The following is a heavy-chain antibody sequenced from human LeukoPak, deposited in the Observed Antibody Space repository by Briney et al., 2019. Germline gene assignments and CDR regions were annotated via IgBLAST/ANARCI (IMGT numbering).Heavy chain of an antibody. D-gene: IGHD6-13*01. J-gene: IGHJ4*02. CDR3: AKGDDTYSSSWYDFGIDY. Sequence: GRSLRLSCAASGFTFSSYAMHWVRQAPGKGLEWVAVISYDGSNKYYADSVKGRFTISRDNSKNTLYLQMNSLRAEDTAVYYCAKGDDTYSSSWYDFGIDYWGQGTLVTVSS. V-gene: IGHV3-30*04. CDR1: GFTFSSYA. CDR2: ISYDGSNK.